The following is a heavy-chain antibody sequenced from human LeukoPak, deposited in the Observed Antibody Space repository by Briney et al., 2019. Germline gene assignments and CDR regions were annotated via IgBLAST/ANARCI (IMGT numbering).Heavy chain of an antibody. Sequence: SETLSLTCTVSGGSISSSSYYWGWIRQPPGKGLEWIGSIYYSGSTYYNPSLKSRVTISVDTSKNQFSLKLSSVTAADTAVYYCARDGYSGYDSNNWFDPWGQGTLVTVSS. J-gene: IGHJ5*02. D-gene: IGHD5-12*01. CDR2: IYYSGST. CDR3: ARDGYSGYDSNNWFDP. CDR1: GGSISSSSYY. V-gene: IGHV4-39*07.